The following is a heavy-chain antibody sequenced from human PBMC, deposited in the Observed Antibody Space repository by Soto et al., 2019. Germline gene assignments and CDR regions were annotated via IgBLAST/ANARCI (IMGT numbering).Heavy chain of an antibody. V-gene: IGHV5-51*01. CDR2: IYPGDSDT. Sequence: GESLKISCKGLGYSFTSYWIAWVRQMPGKGLEWMGIIYPGDSDTRYSPSFQGQVTISADKSISTAYLQWISLKASDTAMYYCARRVAAAGRLYYYMDVWGKGTTVTVSS. CDR3: ARRVAAAGRLYYYMDV. CDR1: GYSFTSYW. D-gene: IGHD6-13*01. J-gene: IGHJ6*03.